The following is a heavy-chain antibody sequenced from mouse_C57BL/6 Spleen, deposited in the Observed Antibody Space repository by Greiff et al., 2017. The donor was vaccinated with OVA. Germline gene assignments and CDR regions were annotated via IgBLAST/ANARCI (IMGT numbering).Heavy chain of an antibody. CDR2: INPYNGGT. CDR1: GYTFTDYY. D-gene: IGHD1-1*01. Sequence: EVQLQQSGPVLVKPGASVKMSCKASGYTFTDYYMNWVKQSHGKSLEWIGVINPYNGGTSYNQKFKGKATLTVDKSSSTAYMELNSLTSEDSAVYYCYYYGSSWYFDVWGTGTTVTVSS. CDR3: YYYGSSWYFDV. J-gene: IGHJ1*03. V-gene: IGHV1-19*01.